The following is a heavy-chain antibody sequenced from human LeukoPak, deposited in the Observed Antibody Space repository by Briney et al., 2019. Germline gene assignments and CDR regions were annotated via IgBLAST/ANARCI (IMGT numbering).Heavy chain of an antibody. Sequence: PGGSLRLSCAASGFTFSSYAMGWVRQAPGKGLEWVSAISDGGSRTYYADSVKGRFTISRDNSKNTLHLQMNSLRAEDTAVYYCAKDARRSSGWYFFDHWGQGTLVTVSS. J-gene: IGHJ4*02. CDR1: GFTFSSYA. CDR2: ISDGGSRT. D-gene: IGHD6-19*01. V-gene: IGHV3-23*01. CDR3: AKDARRSSGWYFFDH.